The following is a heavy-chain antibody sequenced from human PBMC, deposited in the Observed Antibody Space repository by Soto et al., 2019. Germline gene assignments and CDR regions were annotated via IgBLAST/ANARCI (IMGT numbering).Heavy chain of an antibody. CDR1: GVPISSYY. CDR3: ARGSYDILTGYHRYYYYGMDV. V-gene: IGHV4-59*01. D-gene: IGHD3-9*01. CDR2: IYYNGST. Sequence: SETLSLTCTVSGVPISSYYWLWIRQPPGKGLEWIGYIYYNGSTNYNPSLKSRVTISVDTSKNQFSLKLSSVTAADTAVYYSARGSYDILTGYHRYYYYGMDVWGQGTTVS. J-gene: IGHJ6*02.